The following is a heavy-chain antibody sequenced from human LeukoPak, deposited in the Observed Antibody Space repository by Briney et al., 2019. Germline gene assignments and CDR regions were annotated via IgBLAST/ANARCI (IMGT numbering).Heavy chain of an antibody. CDR3: ASLVGYFYVSSVDY. CDR1: AGSLSSSSYS. D-gene: IGHD3-22*01. Sequence: SQTLSLTSTVSAGSLSSSSYSCGWLLQPPGKGLEWFGSIYYSRSTYYSPSLKTPVTISLHTAKHQCSLKLSSVTAAATATYYCASLVGYFYVSSVDYWGQGTLLTVSS. CDR2: IYYSRST. J-gene: IGHJ4*02. V-gene: IGHV4-39*07.